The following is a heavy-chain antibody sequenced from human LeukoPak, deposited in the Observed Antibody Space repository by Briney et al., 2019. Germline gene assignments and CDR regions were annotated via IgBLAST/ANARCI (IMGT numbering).Heavy chain of an antibody. CDR2: ISSSGSTI. CDR1: GFTFNSYE. V-gene: IGHV3-48*03. J-gene: IGHJ6*02. D-gene: IGHD1-26*01. Sequence: GGSLRLSCAASGFTFNSYEMNWVRQAPGKGLELVSYISSSGSTIYYADSVKGRFTISRDNAKNSLYLQMNSLRAEDTALYYCARGGTGATKRYYFYGTDVWGQGTTVTVSS. CDR3: ARGGTGATKRYYFYGTDV.